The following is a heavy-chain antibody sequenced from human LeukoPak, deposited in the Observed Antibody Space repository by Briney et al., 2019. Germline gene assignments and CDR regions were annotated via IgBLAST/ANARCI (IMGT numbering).Heavy chain of an antibody. CDR3: ARGRGGRKGWFDP. CDR1: GYTFTGYY. J-gene: IGHJ5*02. D-gene: IGHD1-1*01. Sequence: ASVKVSCKASGYTFTGYYMHWVRLAPGQGLEWMGWMNPNSGNTGYAQKFQGRVTMTRNTSISTAYMELSSLRSEDTAVYYCARGRGGRKGWFDPWGQGTLVTVSS. V-gene: IGHV1-8*02. CDR2: MNPNSGNT.